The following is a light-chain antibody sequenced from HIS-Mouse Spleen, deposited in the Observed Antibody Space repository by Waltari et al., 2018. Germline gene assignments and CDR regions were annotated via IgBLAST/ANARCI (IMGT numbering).Light chain of an antibody. V-gene: IGLV2-14*03. CDR1: SSDVGCYTY. CDR3: CSYAGSSTWV. J-gene: IGLJ3*02. Sequence: QSALTQPASVSGSPGQSITISCTGTSSDVGCYTYVSWYQQHPGKAPKLMIYDVSNRPSGVSNRFSGSKSGNTASLTISGLQAEDEADYYCCSYAGSSTWVFGGGTKLTVL. CDR2: DVS.